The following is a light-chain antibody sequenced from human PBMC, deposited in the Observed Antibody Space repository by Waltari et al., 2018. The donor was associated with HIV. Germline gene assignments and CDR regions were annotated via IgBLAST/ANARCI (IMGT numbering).Light chain of an antibody. CDR2: GAS. Sequence: AIRMTQSPSSFSASTGDRVTITCRASQDFGTYLAVYQLKPGKAHKLLIDGASPLQSGVPSRFSGGGSGTDFRLTISCLQPEDFVTYCCQQYYSHPFTFGPGTKVEIK. V-gene: IGKV1-8*01. J-gene: IGKJ3*01. CDR1: QDFGTY. CDR3: QQYYSHPFT.